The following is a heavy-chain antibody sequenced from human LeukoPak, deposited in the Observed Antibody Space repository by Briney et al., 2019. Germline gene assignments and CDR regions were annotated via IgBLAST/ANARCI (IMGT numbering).Heavy chain of an antibody. V-gene: IGHV1-46*01. CDR3: ARRAPGKLAADY. D-gene: IGHD1-1*01. CDR1: GYTFTSYY. J-gene: IGHJ4*02. CDR2: INPSGGST. Sequence: ASVKVSCKASGYTFTSYYMHWVRQAPGQGLEWMGIINPSGGSTSYAQKFQGRVTMTRDMSTSTVYMELSSLRSDDTAMYYCARRAPGKLAADYWGQGTLVTVSS.